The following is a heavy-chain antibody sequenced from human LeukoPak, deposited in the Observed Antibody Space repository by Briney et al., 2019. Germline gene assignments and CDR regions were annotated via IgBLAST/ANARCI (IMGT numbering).Heavy chain of an antibody. Sequence: ASVKVSCKASGGTFSSYAISWVRQAPGQGLEWMGGIIPIFGTANYAQKFQGRVTITTDESTSTAHMELSSLRSEDTAVYYCARSSSIAARRGAFDYWGQGTLVTVSS. V-gene: IGHV1-69*05. J-gene: IGHJ4*02. CDR2: IIPIFGTA. D-gene: IGHD6-6*01. CDR3: ARSSSIAARRGAFDY. CDR1: GGTFSSYA.